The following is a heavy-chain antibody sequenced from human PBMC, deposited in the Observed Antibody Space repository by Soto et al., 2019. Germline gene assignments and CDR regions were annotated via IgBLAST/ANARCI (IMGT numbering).Heavy chain of an antibody. CDR1: GFTFSSYW. Sequence: GGSLRLSCAASGFTFSSYWMSWVRQAPGKGLEWVANIKQDGSEKYYVDSVKGRFTISRDNAKNSLYLQMNSLRAEDTAVYDGARGCYYYYGSGSYYYFDYWGQGTLVTVSS. V-gene: IGHV3-7*03. D-gene: IGHD3-10*01. J-gene: IGHJ4*02. CDR2: IKQDGSEK. CDR3: ARGCYYYYGSGSYYYFDY.